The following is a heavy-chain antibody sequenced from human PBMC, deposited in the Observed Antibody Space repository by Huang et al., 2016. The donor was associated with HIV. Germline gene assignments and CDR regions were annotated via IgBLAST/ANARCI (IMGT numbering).Heavy chain of an antibody. D-gene: IGHD6-13*01. J-gene: IGHJ5*01. CDR3: AREGITPSGTEVSGFDF. CDR1: GFSILIYY. V-gene: IGHV1-46*03. Sequence: QVQLVQSGAEVKKPGASVTISCKASGFSILIYYIHWVRQAPGQGLEWMGIVNPSGGGADYAQKFKGRVTMTRDTSTRTLYMELSSLRSEDTAVYYCAREGITPSGTEVSGFDFLGQGTPVGVSS. CDR2: VNPSGGGA.